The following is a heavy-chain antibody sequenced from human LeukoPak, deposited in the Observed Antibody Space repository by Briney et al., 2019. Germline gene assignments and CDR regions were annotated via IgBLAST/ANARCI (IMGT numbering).Heavy chain of an antibody. J-gene: IGHJ4*02. CDR2: INHSGST. CDR1: GGSISSYY. V-gene: IGHV4-34*01. CDR3: ARGSLKFGLKKVFDY. D-gene: IGHD3/OR15-3a*01. Sequence: SETLSLTCTVSGGSISSYYWSWIRQPPGKGLEWIGEINHSGSTNYNPSLKSRVTISVDTSKNQFSLKLSSVTAADTAVYYCARGSLKFGLKKVFDYWGQGTLVTVSS.